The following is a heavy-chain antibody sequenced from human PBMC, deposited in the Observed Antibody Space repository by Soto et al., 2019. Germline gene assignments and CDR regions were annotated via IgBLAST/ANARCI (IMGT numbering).Heavy chain of an antibody. CDR2: IIPIFGTA. CDR3: ATLIVVVNHYYYYGMDV. D-gene: IGHD3-22*01. CDR1: GGTFSSYA. J-gene: IGHJ6*02. Sequence: QVQLVQSGAEVKKPGSSVKVSCKASGGTFSSYAISWVRQAPGQGLEWMGGIIPIFGTANYAQKFQGRVTIPADESTSTAYMELSSLRSEDTAVYYCATLIVVVNHYYYYGMDVWGQGTTVTVSS. V-gene: IGHV1-69*12.